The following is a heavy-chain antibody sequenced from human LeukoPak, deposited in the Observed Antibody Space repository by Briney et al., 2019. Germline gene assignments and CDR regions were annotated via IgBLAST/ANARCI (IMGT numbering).Heavy chain of an antibody. D-gene: IGHD3-10*01. CDR2: IGGSGDNR. CDR3: ASPNPIGDLSWLDY. Sequence: GGSLRLSCAASGFTFSSYAMSWVRQPPEKGLEWVSVIGGSGDNRYYADSVKGRFTISRDNSKNTLYLQMNSLRVEDTAVYYCASPNPIGDLSWLDYWGQGALVTVSS. J-gene: IGHJ4*02. V-gene: IGHV3-23*01. CDR1: GFTFSSYA.